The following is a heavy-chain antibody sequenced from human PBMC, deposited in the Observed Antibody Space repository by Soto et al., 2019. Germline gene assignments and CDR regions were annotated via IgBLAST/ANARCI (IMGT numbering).Heavy chain of an antibody. CDR3: ASIRGGIAAAGTDGNY. Sequence: SETLSLTCTVSGGSISSYYWSWIRQPPGKGLEWIGYIYYSGSTNYNPSLKSRVTISVDTSKNQFSLRLSSVTAADTAVYYCASIRGGIAAAGTDGNYWGQGTLVTVSS. V-gene: IGHV4-59*01. D-gene: IGHD6-13*01. CDR2: IYYSGST. J-gene: IGHJ4*02. CDR1: GGSISSYY.